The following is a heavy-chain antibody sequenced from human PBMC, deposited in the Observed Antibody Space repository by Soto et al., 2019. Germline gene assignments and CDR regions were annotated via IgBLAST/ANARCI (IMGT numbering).Heavy chain of an antibody. CDR1: GLRFKDVW. J-gene: IGHJ4*02. CDR3: TTSNLGVDF. CDR2: IKTKPDDGTI. V-gene: IGHV3-15*01. D-gene: IGHD1-1*01. Sequence: GWSLKLACAASGLRFKDVWMAWARQAPGKGLEWVGRIKTKPDDGTIDYAAPVRGRFTISRDDSKNTLYLQMTSLTPDDTGVYYCTTSNLGVDFWGPGTLVTVSS.